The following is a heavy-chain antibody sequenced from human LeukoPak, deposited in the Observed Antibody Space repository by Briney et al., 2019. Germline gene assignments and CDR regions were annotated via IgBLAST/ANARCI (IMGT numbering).Heavy chain of an antibody. CDR2: INPNSGGT. V-gene: IGHV1-2*02. J-gene: IGHJ6*03. CDR3: ARGAVPAFYYYMDV. D-gene: IGHD2-2*01. CDR1: GYTFTGYF. Sequence: GASVKVSCKASGYTFTGYFMHWVRQAPGQGLEWIGWINPNSGGTNYAQKFQGRVTMTRDTSISTAYMELSRLGSDDTAVYYCARGAVPAFYYYMDVWGKGTTVTVSS.